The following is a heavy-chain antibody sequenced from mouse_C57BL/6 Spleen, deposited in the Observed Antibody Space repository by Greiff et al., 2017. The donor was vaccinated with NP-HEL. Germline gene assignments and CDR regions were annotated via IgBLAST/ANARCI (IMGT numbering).Heavy chain of an antibody. Sequence: QVTLKVCGPGILQPSQTLSLTCSFSGFSLSTFGMGVGWIRQPSGKGLEWLAHIWWDDDKYYNPALKSRLTISKDTSKNQVFLKIANVDTADTATYYCARIDGYDYAHYYAMDYWGQGTSVTVSS. CDR2: IWWDDDK. V-gene: IGHV8-8*01. J-gene: IGHJ4*01. D-gene: IGHD2-4*01. CDR1: GFSLSTFGMG. CDR3: ARIDGYDYAHYYAMDY.